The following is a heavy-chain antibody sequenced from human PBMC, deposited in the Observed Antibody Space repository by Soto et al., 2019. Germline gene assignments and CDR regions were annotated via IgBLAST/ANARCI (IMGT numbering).Heavy chain of an antibody. CDR3: ARAGSYDILTGYLVDY. V-gene: IGHV1-18*01. Sequence: ASVKVSCKASGYTFTSYGISWVRQAPGQGLEWMGWISAYNGNTNYAQKLQGRVTMTTDTSTSTAYMELRSLRSDDTAVYYCARAGSYDILTGYLVDYWGQGTLVTVS. CDR2: ISAYNGNT. CDR1: GYTFTSYG. D-gene: IGHD3-9*01. J-gene: IGHJ4*02.